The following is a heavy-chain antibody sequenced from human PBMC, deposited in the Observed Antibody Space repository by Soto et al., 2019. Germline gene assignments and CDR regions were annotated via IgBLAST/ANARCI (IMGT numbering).Heavy chain of an antibody. V-gene: IGHV1-18*01. CDR1: GYTFTSYG. CDR2: ISAYNGNT. J-gene: IGHJ4*02. D-gene: IGHD3-22*01. Sequence: GPSVKVSCKASGYTFTSYGISWVRQAPGQGLEWMGWISAYNGNTNYAQKLQGRVTMTTDTSTSTAYMELRSLRSDDTAVYYCARDLSEYYYDSIVYYFDYWGQGTLVTVSS. CDR3: ARDLSEYYYDSIVYYFDY.